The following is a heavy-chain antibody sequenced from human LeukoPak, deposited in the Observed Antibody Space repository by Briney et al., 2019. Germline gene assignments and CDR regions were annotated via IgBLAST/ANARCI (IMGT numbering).Heavy chain of an antibody. CDR1: GFTFSSYA. V-gene: IGHV3-23*01. CDR3: AKAVGATRGYYYSGMDV. Sequence: GGSLRLSCAASGFTFSSYAMTWVRQAPGKGLEWVSAMCGGGGSAYYADSVKGRFTISRDSSMNTLYLQMNSLTAGDTAVYYCAKAVGATRGYYYSGMDVWGQGTTVTVSS. CDR2: MCGGGGSA. J-gene: IGHJ6*02. D-gene: IGHD1-26*01.